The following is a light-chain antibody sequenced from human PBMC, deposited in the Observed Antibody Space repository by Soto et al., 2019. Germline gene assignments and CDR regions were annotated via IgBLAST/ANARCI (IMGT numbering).Light chain of an antibody. CDR3: QQRSNWPWT. V-gene: IGKV3-11*01. Sequence: ELVLTQSPATLSLSPGERATLSCRASQSVSSYLAWYQQKPGQAPRLLIYDASNRATGIPARFSGSGSGTDFTLTISILEPEDFAVYYCQQRSNWPWTFGQGTKVEIK. J-gene: IGKJ1*01. CDR2: DAS. CDR1: QSVSSY.